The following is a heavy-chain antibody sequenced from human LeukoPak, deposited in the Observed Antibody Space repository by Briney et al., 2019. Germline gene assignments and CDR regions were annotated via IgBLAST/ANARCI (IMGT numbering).Heavy chain of an antibody. CDR2: IYSGGST. D-gene: IGHD1-20*01. CDR1: GFTFSSYA. CDR3: ARGVTGATEGY. J-gene: IGHJ4*02. V-gene: IGHV3-53*01. Sequence: GGSLRLSCAASGFTFSSYAMSWVRQAPGKGPEWVSVIYSGGSTNYADSVKGRFTTSRDNSKNTLYLQMNSLRAEDTAVYYCARGVTGATEGYWGQGTLVTVSS.